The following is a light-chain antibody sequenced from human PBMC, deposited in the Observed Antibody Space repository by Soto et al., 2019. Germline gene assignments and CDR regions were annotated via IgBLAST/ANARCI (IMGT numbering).Light chain of an antibody. CDR1: QSVSSY. J-gene: IGKJ2*01. V-gene: IGKV3-11*01. Sequence: EIVLTQSPATLSLSPGERATLSCRASQSVSSYLAWYQLKPGQAPRVLIYDASNRATGIPARFSGRGSGPDFTLIIGSLAPEYSAVCYFQHRYNWPYTWGQGTQLERK. CDR3: QHRYNWPYT. CDR2: DAS.